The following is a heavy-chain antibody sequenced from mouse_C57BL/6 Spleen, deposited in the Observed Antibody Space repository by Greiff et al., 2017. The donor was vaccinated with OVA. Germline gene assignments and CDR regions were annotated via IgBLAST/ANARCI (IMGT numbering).Heavy chain of an antibody. Sequence: VQLLQPGAELVQPGASVKLSCKASGYTFTSYWMHWVKQRPGHGLEWIGRINPDDSGTNYHQKFKGKAILTVDKSSSTAYMQLSSLTSEDSAVYYCAIGDHGSRVDYWGQGTTLTVSS. CDR1: GYTFTSYW. D-gene: IGHD1-1*01. J-gene: IGHJ2*01. CDR3: AIGDHGSRVDY. CDR2: INPDDSGT. V-gene: IGHV1-74*01.